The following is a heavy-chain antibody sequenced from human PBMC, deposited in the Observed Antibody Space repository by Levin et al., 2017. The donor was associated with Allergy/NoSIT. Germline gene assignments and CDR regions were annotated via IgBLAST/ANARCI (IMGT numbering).Heavy chain of an antibody. J-gene: IGHJ4*02. CDR2: ISGHNGNT. CDR3: ARVGGTTWWGNDDY. V-gene: IGHV1-18*01. CDR1: GYTFTSYG. D-gene: IGHD2-8*02. Sequence: GESLKISCKASGYTFTSYGVYWVRQAPGQGLEWMGWISGHNGNTNYAQNFQDRVTMTTDTSTSTAYMELKNLRSDDTAVFYCARVGGTTWWGNDDYWGQGTLLTVSS.